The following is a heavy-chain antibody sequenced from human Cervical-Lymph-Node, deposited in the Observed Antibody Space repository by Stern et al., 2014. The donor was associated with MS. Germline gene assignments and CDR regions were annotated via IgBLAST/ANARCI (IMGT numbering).Heavy chain of an antibody. V-gene: IGHV3-30*04. D-gene: IGHD4-11*01. CDR1: GFTFSYST. Sequence: VQLVESGGGVVQPGRSLRLSCAASGFTFSYSTMHWVRQAPGKGLEWVATVSYDGSDEYYPDSVKGRFTISRDNSKNTLYLQVNSLRAEYTGVYFCARDRTVTTYYYYYGMDVWGQGTTVTVSS. CDR3: ARDRTVTTYYYYYGMDV. J-gene: IGHJ6*02. CDR2: VSYDGSDE.